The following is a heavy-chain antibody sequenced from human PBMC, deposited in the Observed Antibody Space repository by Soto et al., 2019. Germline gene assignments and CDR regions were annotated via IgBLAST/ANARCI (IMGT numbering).Heavy chain of an antibody. Sequence: QVQLVQSGAELKKPGASVKVSCKASGYTFSNYDMNWVRQATGQGPERIGWVNPNNGDTGYAQKFQGRVTLTTDISTTTADMELTSLRSEDTAIYYCAKVSRKGSAIDFDYWGQGTLITVSS. D-gene: IGHD3-10*01. CDR2: VNPNNGDT. V-gene: IGHV1-8*01. CDR1: GYTFSNYD. CDR3: AKVSRKGSAIDFDY. J-gene: IGHJ4*02.